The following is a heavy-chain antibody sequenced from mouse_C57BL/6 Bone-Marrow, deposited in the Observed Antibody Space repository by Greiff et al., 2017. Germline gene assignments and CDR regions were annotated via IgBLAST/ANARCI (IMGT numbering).Heavy chain of an antibody. V-gene: IGHV3-6*01. CDR1: GYSITSGYY. CDR2: ISYDGSN. J-gene: IGHJ4*01. CDR3: ARGPLGMDY. Sequence: DVKLVESGPGLVKPSQSLSLTCSVTGYSITSGYYWNWIRQFPGNKLEWMGYISYDGSNNYNPSLKNRISITRDTSKNQFFLKLNSVTTEDTATYYCARGPLGMDYWGQGTSVTVSS.